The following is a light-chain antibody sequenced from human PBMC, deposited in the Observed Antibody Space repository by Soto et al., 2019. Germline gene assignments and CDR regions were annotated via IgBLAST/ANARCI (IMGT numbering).Light chain of an antibody. J-gene: IGKJ1*01. CDR3: QQRRNWPPGT. Sequence: EIVLTQSPATLSLSPGERATLSCRASQSVSSYLAWYQQKPGQAPRLLIYDASNRATGIPARFSGSGSGTDVTLTISSLEPEDFAVYYCQQRRNWPPGTFGQGTKV. CDR2: DAS. CDR1: QSVSSY. V-gene: IGKV3-11*01.